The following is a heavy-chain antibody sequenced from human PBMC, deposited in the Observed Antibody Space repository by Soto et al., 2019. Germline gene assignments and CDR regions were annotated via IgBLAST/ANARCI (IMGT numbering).Heavy chain of an antibody. CDR2: ISSSGSVR. V-gene: IGHV3-11*01. CDR1: GFTFSDYY. D-gene: IGHD2-2*01. J-gene: IGHJ4*02. Sequence: PVGSLRLSCAASGFTFSDYYMSWIRQAPGEGLEWVSYISSSGSVRNYADSVKGRFTISRDNAKNSLYLQMNSLRADDTAMYYCAREERRCGSSSSSCYPQPTDYWGQGTPVTVSS. CDR3: AREERRCGSSSSSCYPQPTDY.